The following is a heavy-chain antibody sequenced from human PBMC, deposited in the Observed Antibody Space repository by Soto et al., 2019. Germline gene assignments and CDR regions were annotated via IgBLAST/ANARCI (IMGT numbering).Heavy chain of an antibody. CDR1: GYSFSTYW. V-gene: IGHV5-51*01. Sequence: PGESLKISCKGSGYSFSTYWIGWVRQMPGKGLERMGIIYPGDSETRYSPSFQGQVTISVDKSIRTAYLQWSSLKASDTAMYYFARHFDFGVVAPPKYYYYGMDVWGQDTTVPLSS. J-gene: IGHJ6*02. D-gene: IGHD3-3*01. CDR3: ARHFDFGVVAPPKYYYYGMDV. CDR2: IYPGDSET.